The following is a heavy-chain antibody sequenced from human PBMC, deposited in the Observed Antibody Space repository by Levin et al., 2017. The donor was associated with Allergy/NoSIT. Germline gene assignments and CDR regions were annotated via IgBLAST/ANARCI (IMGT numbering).Heavy chain of an antibody. V-gene: IGHV4-34*01. CDR1: GGSFSGYY. CDR3: ARGPWFGELLYYYYDYYMDV. CDR2: INHSGST. J-gene: IGHJ6*03. Sequence: RSQTLSLTCAVYGGSFSGYYWSWIRQPPGKGLEWIGEINHSGSTNYNPSLKSRVTISVDTSKNQFSLKLSSVTAADTAVYYCARGPWFGELLYYYYDYYMDVWGKGTTVTVSS. D-gene: IGHD3-10*01.